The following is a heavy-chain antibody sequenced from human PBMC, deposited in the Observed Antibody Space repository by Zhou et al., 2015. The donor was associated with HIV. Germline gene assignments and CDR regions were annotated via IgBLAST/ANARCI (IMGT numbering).Heavy chain of an antibody. J-gene: IGHJ4*02. CDR3: ARGQMVRVPGVY. V-gene: IGHV3-30-3*01. D-gene: IGHD3-10*01. Sequence: QVQLVESGGGVVQPGRSLRLSCAASGFTFSSYVMHWVRQAPGKGLEWVAVISYDGSNKYYADSVKGRFTISRDNSKNTLYLQMNSLRAEDTAVYYCARGQMVRVPGVYWGQGTLVTVSS. CDR1: GFTFSSYV. CDR2: ISYDGSNK.